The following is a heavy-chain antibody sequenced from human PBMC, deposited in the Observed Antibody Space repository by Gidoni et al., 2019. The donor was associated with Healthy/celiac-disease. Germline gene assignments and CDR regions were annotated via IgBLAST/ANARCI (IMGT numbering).Heavy chain of an antibody. Sequence: EVPLVESGGGSVQTGGSLRLHCPAYGFTFGSYSMNWVRQAPGTGLEWVSYNSSSSSTIYYAGSVKGRFTISRDDAKNSLYLQMNSLRDDDTAVYYGARTTVVNLFDYWGQGTLVTVSS. J-gene: IGHJ4*02. V-gene: IGHV3-48*02. CDR1: GFTFGSYS. CDR2: NSSSSSTI. CDR3: ARTTVVNLFDY. D-gene: IGHD4-17*01.